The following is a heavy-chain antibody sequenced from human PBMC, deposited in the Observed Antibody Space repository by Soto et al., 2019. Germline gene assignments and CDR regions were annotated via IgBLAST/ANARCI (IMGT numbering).Heavy chain of an antibody. Sequence: VASVKVSCKASGYIFTSYGFTWVRQAPGQGLEWMGWISNSKGQTKYGQNFRGRVTMTTDTSTNTAYLELGSLRSDDTAVYYCARGHGLLDYWGQGTLVTVSS. V-gene: IGHV1-18*01. CDR1: GYIFTSYG. CDR3: ARGHGLLDY. CDR2: ISNSKGQT. J-gene: IGHJ4*02.